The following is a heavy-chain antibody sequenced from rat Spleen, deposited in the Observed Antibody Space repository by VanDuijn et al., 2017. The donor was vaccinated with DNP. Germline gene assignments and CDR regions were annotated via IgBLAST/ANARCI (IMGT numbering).Heavy chain of an antibody. V-gene: IGHV5-20*01. J-gene: IGHJ1*01. CDR3: TREATEALYWYFDF. Sequence: EVLLVESDGGLVQPGRSLKLSCAVSGFTFRDYYMAWVRQAPAKGLEWVASISYEGSVTYYGDSVKGRFTISRDNARSSLYLQLDSLRSEDTATYYCTREATEALYWYFDFWGPGTMVTVSS. CDR2: ISYEGSVT. CDR1: GFTFRDYY. D-gene: IGHD1-11*01.